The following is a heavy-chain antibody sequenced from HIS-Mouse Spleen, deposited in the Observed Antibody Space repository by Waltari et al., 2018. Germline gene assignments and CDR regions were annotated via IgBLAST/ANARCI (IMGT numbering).Heavy chain of an antibody. J-gene: IGHJ4*02. CDR1: GFTFSSYA. CDR2: IAYDGRNK. D-gene: IGHD5-12*01. V-gene: IGHV3-30*04. CDR3: ARAGTLHIVATTFDY. Sequence: QVQLVESGGGVVQPGRSLRLSCAASGFTFSSYAMHWGRQAPGKGQDWVAVIAYDGRNKYYADSVKGRFTISRDNSKNTLYLQMNSLRAEDTAVYYCARAGTLHIVATTFDYWGQGTLVTVSS.